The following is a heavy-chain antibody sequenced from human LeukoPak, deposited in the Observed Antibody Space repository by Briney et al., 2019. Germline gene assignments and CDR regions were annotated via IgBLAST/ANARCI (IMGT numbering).Heavy chain of an antibody. Sequence: GGSLRLSCAASGFTLSSYSMHWVRQAPGKGLEWVAVISYDGSNKYYADSVKGRFTISRDNSKNTLYLQMNSLRAEDTAVYYCAKDGGSSGTFSFDYWGQGTLVTVSS. D-gene: IGHD6-19*01. CDR1: GFTLSSYS. CDR3: AKDGGSSGTFSFDY. V-gene: IGHV3-30*18. J-gene: IGHJ4*02. CDR2: ISYDGSNK.